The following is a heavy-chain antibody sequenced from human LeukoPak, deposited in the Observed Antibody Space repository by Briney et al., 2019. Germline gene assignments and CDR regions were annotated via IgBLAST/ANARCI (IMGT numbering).Heavy chain of an antibody. J-gene: IGHJ4*02. Sequence: ASVKVSCKASVYTFTNYGISWLRQAPGQGLEWMGWISAYNGDTKYAQNLQGRVTMTTDTSTSTAYMELRNLRSDDTAVYYCARDNPYYYLYWGQGTLVTVCS. CDR2: ISAYNGDT. CDR3: ARDNPYYYLY. V-gene: IGHV1-18*01. CDR1: VYTFTNYG. D-gene: IGHD3-22*01.